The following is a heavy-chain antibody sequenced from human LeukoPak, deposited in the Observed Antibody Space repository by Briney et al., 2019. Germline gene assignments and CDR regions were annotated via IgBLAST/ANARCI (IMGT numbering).Heavy chain of an antibody. V-gene: IGHV4-59*01. J-gene: IGHJ5*02. D-gene: IGHD5-24*01. CDR1: GGSISSYY. Sequence: SETLSLTCTVSGGSISSYYRSWIRQPPGKGLEWLGYIYYSGSTNYNPSLKSRVTISVDTSKNQFSLKLSSVTAADTAVYYCARVGRDGYNFMRSDWFDPWGQGTLVTVSS. CDR3: ARVGRDGYNFMRSDWFDP. CDR2: IYYSGST.